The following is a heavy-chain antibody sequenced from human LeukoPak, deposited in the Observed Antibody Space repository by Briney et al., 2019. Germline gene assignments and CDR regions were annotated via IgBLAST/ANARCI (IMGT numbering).Heavy chain of an antibody. D-gene: IGHD3-3*01. CDR1: GFTVSSNY. CDR3: ARVRYDFWSGYPYFDY. V-gene: IGHV3-53*01. J-gene: IGHJ4*02. CDR2: IYSGGST. Sequence: GGSLRLSCAASGFTVSSNYMSWVRQAPGKGLEWVSVIYSGGSTYYADSVKGRFTISRDNSKNTLYLQMNSLRAEDTAVYYCARVRYDFWSGYPYFDYWGQGTLVTVSS.